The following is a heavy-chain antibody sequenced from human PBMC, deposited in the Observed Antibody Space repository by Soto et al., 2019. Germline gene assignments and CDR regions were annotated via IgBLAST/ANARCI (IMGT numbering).Heavy chain of an antibody. Sequence: QVQLVESGGGVVQPGRSLRLSCAGSGFTFSSYAMHWVRQAPGKGLEWVAVISYHGSNKYYADSVKGRFTISRDNSKNTLYLQMNSLRAEDTAVYYCARDRSSSPEGYFDYWGQGTLVTVSS. J-gene: IGHJ4*02. CDR2: ISYHGSNK. D-gene: IGHD6-13*01. CDR3: ARDRSSSPEGYFDY. V-gene: IGHV3-30-3*01. CDR1: GFTFSSYA.